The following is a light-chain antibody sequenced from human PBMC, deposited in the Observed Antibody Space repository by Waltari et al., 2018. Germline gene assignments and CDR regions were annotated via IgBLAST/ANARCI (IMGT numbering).Light chain of an antibody. Sequence: DIQMTQSPSSLSASVGDRVTITCRASQTISSWLAWYQQKPGKAPKLLIYKASTLESGVPSRFSGSGSGTEFTRTISSLQPGDFATYYCQQFNSFPWTFGHGTKVEIK. V-gene: IGKV1-5*03. CDR3: QQFNSFPWT. CDR2: KAS. CDR1: QTISSW. J-gene: IGKJ1*01.